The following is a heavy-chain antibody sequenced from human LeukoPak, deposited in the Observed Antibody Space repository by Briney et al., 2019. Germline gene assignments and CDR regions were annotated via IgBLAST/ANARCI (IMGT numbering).Heavy chain of an antibody. CDR1: GGSVSSGSYY. D-gene: IGHD4-11*01. Sequence: SETLSLTCTVSGGSVSSGSYYWSWIRQPPGKGLEWIGYIYYSGSTNYNPSLKSRVTISVDTSKNQFSLKLSSVTAADTAVYYCARAVYSNYGDAFDIWGQGTMVTVSS. V-gene: IGHV4-61*01. CDR2: IYYSGST. CDR3: ARAVYSNYGDAFDI. J-gene: IGHJ3*02.